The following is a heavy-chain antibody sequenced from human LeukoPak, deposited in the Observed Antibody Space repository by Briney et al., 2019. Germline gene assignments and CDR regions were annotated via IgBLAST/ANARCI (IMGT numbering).Heavy chain of an antibody. V-gene: IGHV3-74*01. CDR3: ATVSEY. Sequence: GGSLRLSCAASGFTFNYFWMHWVRQVPGKGLVWVSGINNDGTATYYADSVKGRFTISRDNAKNTVYLQMNGLRAEDTTVYYCATVSEYRGQGTLVTVSS. J-gene: IGHJ4*02. CDR2: INNDGTAT. CDR1: GFTFNYFW.